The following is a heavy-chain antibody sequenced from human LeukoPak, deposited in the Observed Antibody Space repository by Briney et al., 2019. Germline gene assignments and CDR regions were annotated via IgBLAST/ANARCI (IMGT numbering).Heavy chain of an antibody. CDR3: ASTVGARGYFDY. J-gene: IGHJ4*02. CDR2: IYYSGST. Sequence: SETLSLTCTVSGGSISSYYWSWIRQPPGKGLEWIGYIYYSGSTNYNPSLKSRVTISVDTSKNQFSLKPSSVTAADTAVYYCASTVGARGYFDYWGQGTLVTVSP. D-gene: IGHD3-10*01. V-gene: IGHV4-59*01. CDR1: GGSISSYY.